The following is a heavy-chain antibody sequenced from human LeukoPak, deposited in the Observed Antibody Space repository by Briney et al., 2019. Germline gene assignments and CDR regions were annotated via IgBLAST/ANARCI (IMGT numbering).Heavy chain of an antibody. CDR1: GGSFSGSY. CDR3: AKEKGYCSGGTCYGGTFDN. V-gene: IGHV4-34*01. Sequence: SETLSLTCAVYGGSFSGSYWSWIRQPPGKGLEWIGEINQSGTTIYNPSLESRVTISADTSNNQFSLKLSSVTAADTAVYYCAKEKGYCSGGTCYGGTFDNWGQGTLVTVSS. CDR2: INQSGTT. D-gene: IGHD2-15*01. J-gene: IGHJ4*02.